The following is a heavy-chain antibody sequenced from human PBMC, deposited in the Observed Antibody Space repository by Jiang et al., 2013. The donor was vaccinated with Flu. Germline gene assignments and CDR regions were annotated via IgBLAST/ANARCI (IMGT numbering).Heavy chain of an antibody. CDR3: AGEVRYYDSSRADY. CDR1: GGSFSGYY. Sequence: LLKPSETLSLTCAVYGGSFSGYYWSWIRQPPGKGLEWIGEINHSGSTNYNPSLKSRVTISVDTSKSQFSLKLSSVTAADTAVYYCAGEVRYYDSSRADYWGQGTLVTVSS. CDR2: INHSGST. J-gene: IGHJ4*02. V-gene: IGHV4-34*01. D-gene: IGHD3-22*01.